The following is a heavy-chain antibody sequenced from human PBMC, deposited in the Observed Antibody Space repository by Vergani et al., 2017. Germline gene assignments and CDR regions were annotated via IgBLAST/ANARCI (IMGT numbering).Heavy chain of an antibody. CDR3: ARVNTETNGHLYYYYYMDV. Sequence: QVQLQQWGGGLLKPSETLSLTCVVNGGSFTSYHWTWIRQSPGEGLEWVGDIDYTGRPDYNPSLKSRLTMSVDNSRNQFSLTLNSVTATDTAIYFCARVNTETNGHLYYYYYMDVWGQGTAVTVS. V-gene: IGHV4-34*01. J-gene: IGHJ6*03. CDR1: GGSFTSYH. D-gene: IGHD2-8*01. CDR2: IDYTGRP.